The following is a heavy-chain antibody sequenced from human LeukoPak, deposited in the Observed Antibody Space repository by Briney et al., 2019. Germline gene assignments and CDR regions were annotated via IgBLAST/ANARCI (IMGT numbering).Heavy chain of an antibody. J-gene: IGHJ6*02. V-gene: IGHV4-31*03. Sequence: SETLSLTCTVSGGSISSGGYYWSWIRQHPGKGLEWIGYIYYSGSTYYNPSLKSRVTISVDTSKNQFSLKLSSVTAADTAVYYCARVPSYSSSRYYYYGMDVWGQGTTVTVSS. D-gene: IGHD2-21*01. CDR1: GGSISSGGYY. CDR3: ARVPSYSSSRYYYYGMDV. CDR2: IYYSGST.